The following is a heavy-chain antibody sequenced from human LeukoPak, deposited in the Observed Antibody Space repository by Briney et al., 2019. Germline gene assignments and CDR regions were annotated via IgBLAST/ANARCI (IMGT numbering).Heavy chain of an antibody. CDR2: IYYSGST. CDR1: GGTFSSGDYY. CDR3: AKAPDILTGGGWFAP. D-gene: IGHD3-9*01. J-gene: IGHJ5*02. Sequence: PSETLSLTCTVPGGTFSSGDYYWSWIRQPPGKGLEWIGYIYYSGSTYYNPSLKSRVTISVDTSKNQFSLKLSSVTAADTAVYYCAKAPDILTGGGWFAPWGQGTLVTVSS. V-gene: IGHV4-30-4*08.